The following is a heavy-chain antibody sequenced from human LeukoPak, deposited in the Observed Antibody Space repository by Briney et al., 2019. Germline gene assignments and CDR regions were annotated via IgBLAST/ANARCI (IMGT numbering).Heavy chain of an antibody. Sequence: GGSLRLSYAASGFTFDDYTFHWVRQAPGKGLEWVSLISRDGGSTYYADSVRGRFTISRDNSKNSLYLQMNSLRTEDTALYYCTKDRYCTTTFCPLDYWGQGTLVTVSS. CDR2: ISRDGGST. V-gene: IGHV3-43*01. J-gene: IGHJ4*02. D-gene: IGHD2-8*01. CDR1: GFTFDDYT. CDR3: TKDRYCTTTFCPLDY.